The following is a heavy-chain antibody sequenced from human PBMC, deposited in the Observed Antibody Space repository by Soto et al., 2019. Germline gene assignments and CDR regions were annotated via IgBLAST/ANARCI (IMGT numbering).Heavy chain of an antibody. CDR1: GFTFSSYA. D-gene: IGHD3-22*01. J-gene: IGHJ4*02. V-gene: IGHV3-23*01. CDR2: ISGSGGST. CDR3: AKDPSAYYYDSSGEL. Sequence: GGSLRLSCAASGFTFSSYAMSWVRQAPGKGLEWVSAISGSGGSTYYADCVKGRFTISRDNSKNTLYLQMNSLRAEDTAVYYCAKDPSAYYYDSSGELWGQGTLVTVSS.